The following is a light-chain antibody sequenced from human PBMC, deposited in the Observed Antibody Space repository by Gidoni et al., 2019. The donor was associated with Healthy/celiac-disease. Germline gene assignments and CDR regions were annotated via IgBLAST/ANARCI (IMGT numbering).Light chain of an antibody. J-gene: IGKJ4*01. Sequence: ELVLTLSPATLSLPPGERATLSCRASQSVSSYLAWYQQKPGQAPRLLIYDASNSATGIPARFSGSGSGTDFSLNISSLEPEDVAVYYCQQRSNWPPGLTFGGGTKVEIK. CDR3: QQRSNWPPGLT. CDR1: QSVSSY. V-gene: IGKV3-11*01. CDR2: DAS.